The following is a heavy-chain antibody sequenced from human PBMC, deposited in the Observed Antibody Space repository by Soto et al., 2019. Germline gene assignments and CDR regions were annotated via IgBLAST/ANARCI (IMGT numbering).Heavy chain of an antibody. CDR2: INQDGSEK. D-gene: IGHD3-16*01. CDR1: GFTFSSYW. CDR3: AREWRGTFGAFDI. Sequence: EVQLVESGGGLVQPGGSLRLSCAASGFTFSSYWMSWVRQAPGKGLEWVANINQDGSEKYYVDSVKGRFTISRDNAKNSLYLQMKSLRAEDTAVYYCAREWRGTFGAFDIWGQGTMVTVSS. V-gene: IGHV3-7*01. J-gene: IGHJ3*02.